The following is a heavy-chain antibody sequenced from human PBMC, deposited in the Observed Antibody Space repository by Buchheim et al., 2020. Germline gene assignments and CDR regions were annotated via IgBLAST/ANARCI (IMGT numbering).Heavy chain of an antibody. Sequence: EVQLVESGGGLVQPGGSLRLSCAASGFTFSSYWMSWVRQAPGKGLEWVANIKQDGSDKYYVDSVKGRFTISRDNSKNSMYLQMDSLGVEDTAVYYCVRDSGWQWGLEYWGQGTL. V-gene: IGHV3-7*01. CDR3: VRDSGWQWGLEY. D-gene: IGHD6-19*01. J-gene: IGHJ4*02. CDR1: GFTFSSYW. CDR2: IKQDGSDK.